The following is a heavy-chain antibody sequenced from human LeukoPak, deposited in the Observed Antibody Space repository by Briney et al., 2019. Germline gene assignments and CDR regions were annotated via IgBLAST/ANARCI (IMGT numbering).Heavy chain of an antibody. J-gene: IGHJ1*01. D-gene: IGHD5-24*01. V-gene: IGHV3-64D*06. CDR1: GFTFSISA. Sequence: GGSLRLSCSASGFTFSISAMHWVRHAPGKGLQYVSVISGDGVTTSYADFVKGRFTISRDNSKNTVYLQMSSLRAEDTAVYYCVGDGRDGYNIYFHHWGQGTLVTVSS. CDR3: VGDGRDGYNIYFHH. CDR2: ISGDGVTT.